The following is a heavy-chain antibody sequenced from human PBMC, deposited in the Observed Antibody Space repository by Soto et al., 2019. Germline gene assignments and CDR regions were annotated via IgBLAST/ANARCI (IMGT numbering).Heavy chain of an antibody. CDR3: ARGRSSSWYDAFDI. CDR2: ISYDGSNK. Sequence: GESLKISCAASGFTFSSYAMHWVRQAPGKGLEWVAVISYDGSNKYYADSVKGRFTISRDNSKNTLYLQMNSLRAEDTAVYYCARGRSSSWYDAFDIWGQGTMVTVS. V-gene: IGHV3-30-3*01. CDR1: GFTFSSYA. D-gene: IGHD6-13*01. J-gene: IGHJ3*02.